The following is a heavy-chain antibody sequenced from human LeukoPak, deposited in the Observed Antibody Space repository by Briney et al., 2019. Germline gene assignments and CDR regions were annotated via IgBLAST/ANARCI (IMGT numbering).Heavy chain of an antibody. CDR3: ARPHCTNGVCYSDAFGI. J-gene: IGHJ3*02. CDR2: IIPIFGTA. V-gene: IGHV1-69*01. Sequence: SVKVSCKASGGTFSSYAISWVRQAPGQGLEWMGGIIPIFGTANYAQKFQGRVTITADESTSTAYMELSSLRSEDTAVYYCARPHCTNGVCYSDAFGIWGQGTMVTVSS. D-gene: IGHD2-8*01. CDR1: GGTFSSYA.